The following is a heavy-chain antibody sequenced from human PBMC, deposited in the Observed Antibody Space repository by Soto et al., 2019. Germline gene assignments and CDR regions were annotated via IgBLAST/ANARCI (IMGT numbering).Heavy chain of an antibody. CDR3: ATSRISIAVAGETEYYFDY. V-gene: IGHV1-2*04. CDR1: GYIFTGYY. Sequence: ASVKVSCKASGYIFTGYYMHWVRQAPGQGLEWMGWINPNSGDTNYTQKFQGWVTMTRDTSISTAYMELSRLRSDDTAVYYCATSRISIAVAGETEYYFDYWGQGTPVTVSS. D-gene: IGHD6-19*01. J-gene: IGHJ4*02. CDR2: INPNSGDT.